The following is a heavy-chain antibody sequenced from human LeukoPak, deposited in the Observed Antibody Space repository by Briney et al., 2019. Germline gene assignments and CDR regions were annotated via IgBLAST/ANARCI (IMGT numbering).Heavy chain of an antibody. V-gene: IGHV3-53*01. D-gene: IGHD5-24*01. Sequence: PGGSLRLPCVVSGFTVSNNYMSWVRQAPRKGLEWVSLIYSGGSTYYAGSVKGRFTISRDNSKNTVYLQMNSLRAEDTAMYYCARRDDHNGRDYWGQGTLVTVSS. J-gene: IGHJ4*02. CDR1: GFTVSNNY. CDR3: ARRDDHNGRDY. CDR2: IYSGGST.